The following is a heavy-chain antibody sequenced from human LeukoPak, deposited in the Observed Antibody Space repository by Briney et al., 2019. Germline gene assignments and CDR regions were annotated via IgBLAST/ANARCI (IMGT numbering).Heavy chain of an antibody. Sequence: ASVKVSCKASGYTFTNSAMNWVRQAPGQRLEWMGWINAGNGNTEYSQKFQGRVTITRDTSANTVYMELSSLRSEDTAVYYCARPYTTVLDFDHWGQGTLVTVSS. CDR1: GYTFTNSA. V-gene: IGHV1-3*01. D-gene: IGHD1-1*01. CDR3: ARPYTTVLDFDH. CDR2: INAGNGNT. J-gene: IGHJ4*02.